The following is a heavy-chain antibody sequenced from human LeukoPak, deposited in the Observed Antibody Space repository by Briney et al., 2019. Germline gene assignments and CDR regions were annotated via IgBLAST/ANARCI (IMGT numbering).Heavy chain of an antibody. CDR3: AREYSSSSDTYYFDY. CDR2: IIPIFGTA. D-gene: IGHD6-6*01. V-gene: IGHV1-69*05. J-gene: IGHJ4*02. CDR1: GGTFSSYA. Sequence: SVKVSCKASGGTFSSYAISWVRQAPGQGLEWMGRIIPIFGTANYAQKFQGGVTITTDESTSTAYMELSSLRSEDTAVYYCAREYSSSSDTYYFDYWGQGTLVTVSS.